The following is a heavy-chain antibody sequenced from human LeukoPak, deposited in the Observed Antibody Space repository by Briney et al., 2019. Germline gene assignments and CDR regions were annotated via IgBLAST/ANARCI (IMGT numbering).Heavy chain of an antibody. J-gene: IGHJ4*02. D-gene: IGHD6-13*01. CDR1: GYSFTTYW. CDR3: ARLTSSWSFDY. V-gene: IGHV5-51*01. CDR2: IYPGDSDT. Sequence: GESLKISCKGSGYSFTTYWIGWVRQMPGKGLEWMAIIYPGDSDTRYSPSFQGQVTISADKSITTAYLQWSSLKASDTAMYYCARLTSSWSFDYWGQGTLVTVSS.